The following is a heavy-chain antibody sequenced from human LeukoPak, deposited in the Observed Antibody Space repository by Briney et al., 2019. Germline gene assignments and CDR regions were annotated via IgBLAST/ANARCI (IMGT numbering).Heavy chain of an antibody. CDR2: ISGSGGTT. D-gene: IGHD1-26*01. CDR3: AKGGGSYYYYFDY. CDR1: GFTFSSYG. Sequence: GGSLRLSCAASGFTFSSYGMSWACQAPGKGLEWVSVISGSGGTTYYADSVRGRFTIPRDNSENTLYLQMNSLRAEDTAVYHCAKGGGSYYYYFDYWGQGTLVTVSA. J-gene: IGHJ4*02. V-gene: IGHV3-23*01.